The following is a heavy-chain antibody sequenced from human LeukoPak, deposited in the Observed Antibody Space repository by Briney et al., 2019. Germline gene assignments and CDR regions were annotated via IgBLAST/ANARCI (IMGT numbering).Heavy chain of an antibody. V-gene: IGHV3-20*04. CDR1: GFTFDDYG. Sequence: GGSLRLSCAASGFTFDDYGMSWVRQGPGKGLEWVSGINWNGGMTAYADSVKGRFTISRDNAKNTLYLQMNSLRAEDTAVYYCAKERSLPYHDYWGQGTLVTVSS. J-gene: IGHJ4*02. CDR3: AKERSLPYHDY. CDR2: INWNGGMT. D-gene: IGHD6-13*01.